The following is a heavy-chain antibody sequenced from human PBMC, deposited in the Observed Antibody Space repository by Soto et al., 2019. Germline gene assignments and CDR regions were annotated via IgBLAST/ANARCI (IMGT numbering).Heavy chain of an antibody. V-gene: IGHV3-33*01. CDR1: GFTFSSYG. CDR2: IWYDGSNK. CDR3: AREGPGFMAVAGTAYFDY. Sequence: PGGSLRLSCAASGFTFSSYGMHWVRQAPGKGLEWVAVIWYDGSNKYYADSVKGRFTISRDNSKNTLYLQMNSLRAEDTAVYYCAREGPGFMAVAGTAYFDYWGQGTLVTVSS. D-gene: IGHD6-19*01. J-gene: IGHJ4*02.